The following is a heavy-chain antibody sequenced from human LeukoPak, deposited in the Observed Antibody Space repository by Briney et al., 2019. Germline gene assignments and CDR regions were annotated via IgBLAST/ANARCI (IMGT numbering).Heavy chain of an antibody. CDR2: ISSSSSYI. D-gene: IGHD3-10*01. V-gene: IGHV3-21*01. J-gene: IGHJ4*02. Sequence: GGSLILSCAAAGFTFSGYSMNWVRQAPGKGLEWVSSISSSSSYIYYADSVKGRFTISRDNAKNSLYLQMNSLRAEDTAVYYCARSTMLRGVPDYWGQGTLVTVSS. CDR3: ARSTMLRGVPDY. CDR1: GFTFSGYS.